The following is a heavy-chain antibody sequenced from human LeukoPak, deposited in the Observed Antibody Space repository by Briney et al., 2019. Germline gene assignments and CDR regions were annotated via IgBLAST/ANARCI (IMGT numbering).Heavy chain of an antibody. V-gene: IGHV4-59*12. CDR1: GGSISSYY. J-gene: IGHJ4*02. Sequence: PSETLSLTCTVSGGSISSYYWSWIRQPPGKGLEWIGEINHSGSTNYNPSLKSRVTISVDTSKNQFSLKLSSVTAADTAVYYCAREWELLGFDYWGQGTLVTVSS. D-gene: IGHD1-26*01. CDR2: INHSGST. CDR3: AREWELLGFDY.